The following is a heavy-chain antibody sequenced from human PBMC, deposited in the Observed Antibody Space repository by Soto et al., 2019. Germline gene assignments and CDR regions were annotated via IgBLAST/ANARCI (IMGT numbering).Heavy chain of an antibody. Sequence: PVGSLRLSCAASGFTFSDYYMSWIRQAPGKGLEWVSYISSSGSIIYYADSVKGRFTISRDNAKNSLYLQLNSLRAEDTAVYYCARDLGYYASDGYFDYWGQGTLVTSPQ. CDR2: ISSSGSII. D-gene: IGHD3-22*01. J-gene: IGHJ4*02. CDR1: GFTFSDYY. CDR3: ARDLGYYASDGYFDY. V-gene: IGHV3-11*01.